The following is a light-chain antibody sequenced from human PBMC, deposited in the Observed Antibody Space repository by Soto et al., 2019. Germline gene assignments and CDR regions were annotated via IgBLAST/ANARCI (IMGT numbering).Light chain of an antibody. CDR2: GAS. CDR3: PQYASSPFT. J-gene: IGKJ3*01. CDR1: QSVSSTY. Sequence: IVLTQSPGTLSLSPGERATLSCRASQSVSSTYLAWYQQKPGQAPRLLIYGASSRATGIPDRFSGSGSGTDFTLIINRLEPEYFAVYYCPQYASSPFTLGPGTKLDIK. V-gene: IGKV3-20*01.